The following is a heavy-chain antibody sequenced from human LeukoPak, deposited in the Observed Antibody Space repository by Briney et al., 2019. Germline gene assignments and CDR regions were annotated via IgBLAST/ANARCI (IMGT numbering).Heavy chain of an antibody. CDR3: ARGQSWLDP. CDR2: ISGSGGST. CDR1: GFTFSDYY. J-gene: IGHJ5*02. V-gene: IGHV3-11*04. Sequence: TGGSLRLSCAASGFTFSDYYMSWIRQASGKGLEWVSAISGSGGSTYYADSVKGRFTISRDNAKNSLYLQMNSLRAEDTAVYYCARGQSWLDPWGQGTLVTVSS.